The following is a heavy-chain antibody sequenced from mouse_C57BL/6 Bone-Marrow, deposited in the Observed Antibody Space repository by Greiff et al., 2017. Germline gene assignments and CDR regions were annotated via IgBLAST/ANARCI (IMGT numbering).Heavy chain of an antibody. Sequence: QVQLQQPGAELVMPGASVKLSCKASGYTFTSYWMHWVKQRPGQGLEWIGEFDPSDSYTNYNQKFTGKSTLTVDKSSCTAYMQLSSLTSEDAAVYYCARSDTVVATSCDYWGQGTTLTVSS. CDR3: ARSDTVVATSCDY. D-gene: IGHD1-1*01. J-gene: IGHJ2*01. V-gene: IGHV1-69*01. CDR2: FDPSDSYT. CDR1: GYTFTSYW.